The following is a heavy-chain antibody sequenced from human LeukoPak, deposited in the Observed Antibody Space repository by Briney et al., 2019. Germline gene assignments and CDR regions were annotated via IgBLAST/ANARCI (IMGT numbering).Heavy chain of an antibody. CDR2: ISYDGSNK. CDR3: AKVGRYYYDSSGYFDY. Sequence: SGGSLRLSCAASGFTFSSYGMHRVRQAPGKGLEWVAVISYDGSNKYYADSVKGRFTISRDNSKNTLYLQMNSLRAEDTAVYYCAKVGRYYYDSSGYFDYWGQGTLVTVSS. V-gene: IGHV3-30*18. D-gene: IGHD3-22*01. CDR1: GFTFSSYG. J-gene: IGHJ4*02.